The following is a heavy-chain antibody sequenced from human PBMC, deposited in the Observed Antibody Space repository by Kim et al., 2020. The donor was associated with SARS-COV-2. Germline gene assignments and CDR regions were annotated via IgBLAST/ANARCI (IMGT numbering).Heavy chain of an antibody. D-gene: IGHD3-22*01. CDR3: AKDSGYDSSGEMDY. Sequence: GGSLRLSCAASGFTFDDYAMHWVRQAPGKGLEWVSGISWNSGSIGYADSVKGRFTISRDNAKNSLYLQMNSLRAEDTALYYCAKDSGYDSSGEMDYWGQGTLVTVSS. CDR2: ISWNSGSI. CDR1: GFTFDDYA. J-gene: IGHJ4*02. V-gene: IGHV3-9*01.